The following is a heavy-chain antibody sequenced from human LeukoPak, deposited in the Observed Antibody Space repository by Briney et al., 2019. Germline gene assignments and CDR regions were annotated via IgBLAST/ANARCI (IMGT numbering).Heavy chain of an antibody. CDR3: ARHRSGWLQSSFDY. CDR1: GVSISSYY. J-gene: IGHJ4*02. D-gene: IGHD5-24*01. V-gene: IGHV4-59*08. CDR2: IYYSGST. Sequence: SETLSLTCTVSGVSISSYYWSWIRQPPGKGLEWIGNIYYSGSTNYNPSLKSRVTISVDTSKNQFSLKLSSVTAADTAVYYCARHRSGWLQSSFDYWGQGTLVTVSS.